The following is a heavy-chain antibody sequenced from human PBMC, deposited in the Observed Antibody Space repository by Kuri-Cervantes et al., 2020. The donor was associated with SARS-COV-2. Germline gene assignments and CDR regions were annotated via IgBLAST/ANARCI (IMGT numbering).Heavy chain of an antibody. D-gene: IGHD2-2*01. V-gene: IGHV1-8*01. CDR2: MNPNSGNT. J-gene: IGHJ4*02. Sequence: ASVKVSCKASGYTFTSYDINWVRQATGQGLEWMGWMNPNSGNTGYAQKFQGRVTMTRNTSISTAYMELSSLRSEDTAVYYCARGGGRYCSSTSCMDYWGQGTLVTVSS. CDR1: GYTFTSYD. CDR3: ARGGGRYCSSTSCMDY.